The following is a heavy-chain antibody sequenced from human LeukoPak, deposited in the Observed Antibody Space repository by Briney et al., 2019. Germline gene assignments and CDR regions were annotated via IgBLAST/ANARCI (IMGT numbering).Heavy chain of an antibody. V-gene: IGHV3-30-3*01. J-gene: IGHJ5*02. D-gene: IGHD3-22*01. CDR3: AKVTSITMIVDEVDP. CDR2: ISYDGSNK. Sequence: GGSLRLSCAASGFTFSSYAMHWVRQAPGKGLEWVAVISYDGSNKYYADSVKGRFTISRDNSKNTLYLQMNSLRAEDTAVYYCAKVTSITMIVDEVDPWGQGTLVTVSS. CDR1: GFTFSSYA.